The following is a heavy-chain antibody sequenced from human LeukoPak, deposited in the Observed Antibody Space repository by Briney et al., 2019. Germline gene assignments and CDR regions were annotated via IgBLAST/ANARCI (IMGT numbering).Heavy chain of an antibody. D-gene: IGHD6-19*01. Sequence: GGPLRLSCAASGFTFSSYGMHWVRQAPGKGLEWVAVISYDGSNKYYADSVKGRFTISRDNSKNTLYLQMNSLRAEDTAVYYCAKGYSGWLDYWSQGTLVTVSS. V-gene: IGHV3-30*18. CDR3: AKGYSGWLDY. CDR1: GFTFSSYG. CDR2: ISYDGSNK. J-gene: IGHJ4*02.